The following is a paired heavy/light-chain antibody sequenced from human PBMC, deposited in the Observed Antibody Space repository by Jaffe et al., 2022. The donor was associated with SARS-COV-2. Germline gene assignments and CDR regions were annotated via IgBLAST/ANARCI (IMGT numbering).Heavy chain of an antibody. J-gene: IGHJ4*02. D-gene: IGHD6-13*01. Sequence: QLQLQESGPRLVKPSETLSLTCTVSGGSISSSSYYWAWIRQPPGKGLEWVGSMYSSGSTYYSPPLRGRVTISMDTSKNQFSLKLTSVTAADTATYHCARSRVSLLSGIGYWGQGALVTVSS. CDR2: MYSSGST. V-gene: IGHV4-39*01. CDR3: ARSRVSLLSGIGY. CDR1: GGSISSSSYY.
Light chain of an antibody. V-gene: IGLV1-40*01. CDR2: SDN. CDR1: SSNIGAGFD. Sequence: QSVLTQPPSVSGAPGQRVTISCSGSSSNIGAGFDVHWYQQLPGAAPKLLIYSDNSRPSGVSDRFSGSKSGTSASLALTGLQAEDEADYYCQSYDNTLSGHLVFGGGTKLTVL. CDR3: QSYDNTLSGHLV. J-gene: IGLJ2*01.